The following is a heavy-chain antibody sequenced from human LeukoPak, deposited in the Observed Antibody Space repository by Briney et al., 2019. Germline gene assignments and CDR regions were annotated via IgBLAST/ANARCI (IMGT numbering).Heavy chain of an antibody. CDR2: IKGDESAR. CDR1: GFTFSTYW. D-gene: IGHD1-26*01. V-gene: IGHV3-7*01. CDR3: ARDVGGSLDY. J-gene: IGHJ4*02. Sequence: GGSLRLSCAASGFTFSTYWMAWVRQAPGKGLEWVADIKGDESARHQADSVKGRFTISRDNAKKSVYLQMSSLRGEDTAVYYCARDVGGSLDYWGQGTLVTVSS.